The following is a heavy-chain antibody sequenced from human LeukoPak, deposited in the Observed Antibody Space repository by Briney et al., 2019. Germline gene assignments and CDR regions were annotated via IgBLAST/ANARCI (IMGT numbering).Heavy chain of an antibody. CDR1: GFTFRHYA. CDR3: AKASWVSSTDAVR. D-gene: IGHD3-16*01. Sequence: PGGSLRLSCAASGFTFRHYALHWVRQAPGKGLDWVSSIRGNGETLYADSVKGRFTLSRNSSRNTVYFQLNNLKVEDTAIYYCAKASWVSSTDAVRWGQGTLVTVSS. CDR2: IRGNGET. J-gene: IGHJ4*02. V-gene: IGHV3-23*01.